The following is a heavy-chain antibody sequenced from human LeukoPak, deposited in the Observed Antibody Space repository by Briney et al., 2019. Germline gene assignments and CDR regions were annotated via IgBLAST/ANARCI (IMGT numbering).Heavy chain of an antibody. J-gene: IGHJ1*01. CDR2: ISGSGGST. D-gene: IGHD6-13*01. Sequence: ETLSLTCAVYGGSFSGYYWSWIRQPPGKGLEWVSAISGSGGSTYYADSVKGRFTISRDNSKNTLYLQMNSLRAEDTAVYYCAKKGYSSSWYSEYFQHWGQGTLVTVSS. CDR3: AKKGYSSSWYSEYFQH. CDR1: GGSFSGYY. V-gene: IGHV3-23*01.